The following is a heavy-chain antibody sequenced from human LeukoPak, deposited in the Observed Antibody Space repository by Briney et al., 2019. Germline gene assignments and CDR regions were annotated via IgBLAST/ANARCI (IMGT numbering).Heavy chain of an antibody. D-gene: IGHD6-19*01. CDR3: ATIGSSGFSTDAFDI. CDR1: GGSMNNYH. Sequence: SETLSLTCAVSGGSMNNYHWSWIRQPAGKGLERIGHIYTSGSTNYNPSLKSRVTMSVDTSKNQFSLKLTSVTAADTAVYYCATIGSSGFSTDAFDIWGQGTMVTVSS. J-gene: IGHJ3*02. V-gene: IGHV4-4*07. CDR2: IYTSGST.